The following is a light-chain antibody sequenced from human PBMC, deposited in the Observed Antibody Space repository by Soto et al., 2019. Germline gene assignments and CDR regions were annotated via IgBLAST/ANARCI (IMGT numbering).Light chain of an antibody. J-gene: IGLJ3*02. CDR3: QSYDSSNQV. V-gene: IGLV6-57*01. CDR2: ADN. Sequence: NFMLTQPHSVSESPGKTVTISCTRSSGSIASNSVQWCQQRPGSSPTTVIYADNQRPSGVPDRFSGSIDSSSNSASLTISGLKTEDEADYYCQSYDSSNQVFGGGTKLTVL. CDR1: SGSIASNS.